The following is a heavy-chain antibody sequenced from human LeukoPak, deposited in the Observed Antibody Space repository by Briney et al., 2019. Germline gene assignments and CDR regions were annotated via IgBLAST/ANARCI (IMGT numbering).Heavy chain of an antibody. D-gene: IGHD6-19*01. CDR1: GGSISSYY. Sequence: SETPSLTCTVSGGSISSYYWSWIRQPPGKGLEWIGRIYTSGSTNYNPSLKSRVTMSVDTSKNQFSLKLSSVTAADTAVYYCARDLQSLHSSGWYQTLDYWGQGTLVTVSS. CDR3: ARDLQSLHSSGWYQTLDY. CDR2: IYTSGST. V-gene: IGHV4-4*07. J-gene: IGHJ4*02.